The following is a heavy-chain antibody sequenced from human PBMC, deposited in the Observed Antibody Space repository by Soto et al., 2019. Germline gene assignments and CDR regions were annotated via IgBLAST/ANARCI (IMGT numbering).Heavy chain of an antibody. D-gene: IGHD3-3*01. CDR3: TRLYYDFWSGSYYYYYMGV. CDR2: IRSKAYGGTT. V-gene: IGHV3-49*03. J-gene: IGHJ6*03. CDR1: GFTFGDYA. Sequence: GGSLRLSCTASGFTFGDYAMSWFRQAPGKGLEWVGFIRSKAYGGTTEYAASVKGRFTISRDDSKSIAYLQMNSLKTEDTAVYYCTRLYYDFWSGSYYYYYMGVWGQGTTVTVSS.